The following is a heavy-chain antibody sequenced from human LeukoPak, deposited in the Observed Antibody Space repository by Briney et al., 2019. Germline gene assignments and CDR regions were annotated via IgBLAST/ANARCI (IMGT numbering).Heavy chain of an antibody. D-gene: IGHD6-19*01. CDR1: GYTFTSYG. V-gene: IGHV1-18*01. CDR3: ARDSSGWFDPNYFDY. Sequence: ASVKVSCKASGYTFTSYGISWVRQAPGQGLEWMGWISAYNSNTNYAQKLQGRVTMTTDTSTSTAYMELRSLRSDDTAVYYCARDSSGWFDPNYFDYWGQGTLVTVSS. J-gene: IGHJ4*02. CDR2: ISAYNSNT.